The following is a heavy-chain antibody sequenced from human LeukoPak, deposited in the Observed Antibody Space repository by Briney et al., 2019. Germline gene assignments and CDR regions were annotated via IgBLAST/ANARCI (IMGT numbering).Heavy chain of an antibody. CDR1: GYTFTSYG. J-gene: IGHJ4*02. Sequence: ASVKVSCKASGYTFTSYGISWVRQAPGQGLEWMGWISAYNANTNYAQKLQGRVTMTTDTSTSTAYMELRSLRSDDTAVYYCARETLYSSSWYVSDYWGQGTLVTVSS. V-gene: IGHV1-18*01. CDR3: ARETLYSSSWYVSDY. CDR2: ISAYNANT. D-gene: IGHD6-13*01.